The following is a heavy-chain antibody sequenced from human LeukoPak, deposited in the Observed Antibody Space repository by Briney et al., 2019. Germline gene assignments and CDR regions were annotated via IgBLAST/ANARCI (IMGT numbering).Heavy chain of an antibody. D-gene: IGHD3-3*02. CDR1: GYTVNSYG. V-gene: IGHV1-18*01. J-gene: IGHJ3*02. Sequence: ASVKVSFTSTGYTVNSYGINWVRQAPGQGLEWMGWINCYNGNTKYSQDLQGRVTMTIDTSTSTAYIELRSLRTDDTAVYYCAGDPHFVNLALPVDIWGEGTVVSVSS. CDR2: INCYNGNT. CDR3: AGDPHFVNLALPVDI.